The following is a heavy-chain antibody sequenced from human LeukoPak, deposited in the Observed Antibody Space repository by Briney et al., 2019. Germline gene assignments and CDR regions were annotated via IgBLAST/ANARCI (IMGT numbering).Heavy chain of an antibody. D-gene: IGHD6-19*01. Sequence: SETLSLTCTVSGGSIADTSYYWGWIRQSPGKGLEWIGRIYYSGKTYYNPSLTSRVTISVDTSKNQISLTLTSVTAADTSLYYCARRKQASSGWFISLDPWGQGTLVIVSS. CDR1: GGSIADTSYY. V-gene: IGHV4-39*01. CDR2: IYYSGKT. CDR3: ARRKQASSGWFISLDP. J-gene: IGHJ5*02.